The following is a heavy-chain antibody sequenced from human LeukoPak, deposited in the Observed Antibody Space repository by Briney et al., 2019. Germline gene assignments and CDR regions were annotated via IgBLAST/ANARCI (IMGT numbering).Heavy chain of an antibody. D-gene: IGHD2-21*02. CDR3: VGVVTSPDAFDI. CDR1: GGSISSGGFY. J-gene: IGHJ3*02. V-gene: IGHV4-61*02. Sequence: SETLSLTCTVSGGSISSGGFYWSWIRQPAGKGLEWIGRIYTSGRTNYNPSLKSRVTISVDTSKNQFSLKLSSVTAAGTAVYYCVGVVTSPDAFDIWGRGTMVTVSS. CDR2: IYTSGRT.